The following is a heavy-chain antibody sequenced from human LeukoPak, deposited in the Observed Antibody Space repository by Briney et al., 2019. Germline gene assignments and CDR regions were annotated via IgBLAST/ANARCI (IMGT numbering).Heavy chain of an antibody. V-gene: IGHV3-30*18. CDR2: ISYDGSNK. D-gene: IGHD5-18*01. CDR3: AKDTSYGAFDY. J-gene: IGHJ4*02. Sequence: GGSLGLSCAASGFTFSSYGMHWVRQAPGKGLEWVAVISYDGSNKYYADSVKGRFTISRDNSKNTLYLQMNSLRAEDTAVYYCAKDTSYGAFDYWGQGTLVTVSS. CDR1: GFTFSSYG.